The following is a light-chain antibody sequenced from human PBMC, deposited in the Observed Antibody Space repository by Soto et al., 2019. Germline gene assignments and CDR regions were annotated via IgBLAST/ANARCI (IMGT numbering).Light chain of an antibody. Sequence: DIQMTQSPSTLSASVGDRVTITCRASQSISTWLAWYQQKPGKAPKLLIYMASTLESGVPSRFSGSASGTEFTLTLSSLQPDDFATSYCQQQNSNTATFGQGTKVEIK. V-gene: IGKV1-5*03. CDR1: QSISTW. CDR2: MAS. CDR3: QQQNSNTAT. J-gene: IGKJ1*01.